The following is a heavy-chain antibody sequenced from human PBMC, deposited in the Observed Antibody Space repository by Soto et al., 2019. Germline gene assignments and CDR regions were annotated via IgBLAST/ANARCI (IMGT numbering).Heavy chain of an antibody. V-gene: IGHV3-30*18. CDR1: GVSLSSYA. J-gene: IGHJ4*02. D-gene: IGHD2-15*01. Sequence: HPGGSLRLSCATSGVSLSSYAMHWVRQAPGKGLEWVALMSYDETKKYYADSVKGRFTISRDTSKNTLFLQMNNLRVEDTAVYYCAKDRRDGDFMHILVVDFWGQGALVTVSS. CDR2: MSYDETKK. CDR3: AKDRRDGDFMHILVVDF.